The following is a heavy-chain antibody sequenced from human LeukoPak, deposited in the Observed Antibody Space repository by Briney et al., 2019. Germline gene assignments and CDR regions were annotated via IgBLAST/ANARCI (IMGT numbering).Heavy chain of an antibody. CDR2: ISYDGSNK. V-gene: IGHV3-30*18. Sequence: GRSLRLSCAASGFTFNSYGMHWVRQAPGKGLEWVAVISYDGSNKYYADSVKGRFTISRDNSKNTLYLQMNSLRAEDTAVYYCAKDRGSYSSGWTGFDYWGQGTLVTVSS. CDR1: GFTFNSYG. CDR3: AKDRGSYSSGWTGFDY. D-gene: IGHD6-19*01. J-gene: IGHJ4*02.